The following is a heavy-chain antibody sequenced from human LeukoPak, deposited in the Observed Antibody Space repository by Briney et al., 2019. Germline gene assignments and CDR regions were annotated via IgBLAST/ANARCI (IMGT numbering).Heavy chain of an antibody. D-gene: IGHD1-26*01. CDR2: INPNSGGT. V-gene: IGHV1-2*02. J-gene: IGHJ4*02. Sequence: GASVKVSCKASGYTFTGYYMHWVRQAPGQGLEWMGWINPNSGGTNYAQKFQGRVAMTRDTSTSTVYMELSSLRPEDTAVYYCARDDQWELLRGFDYWGQGTLVTVSS. CDR1: GYTFTGYY. CDR3: ARDDQWELLRGFDY.